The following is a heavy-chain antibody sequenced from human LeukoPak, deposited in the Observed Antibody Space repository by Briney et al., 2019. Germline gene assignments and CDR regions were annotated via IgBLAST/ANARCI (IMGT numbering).Heavy chain of an antibody. Sequence: GGSLRLSCVAPGVMFIDYAMSCVREAPGEGLEWGSSIISSGGTTLYADSVKGRFTISRDSFKNTVHLEMKAMRAKDTAVDYCAKDPRPYYDVPVGYWGQGTLVTVSP. CDR2: IISSGGTT. CDR3: AKDPRPYYDVPVGY. J-gene: IGHJ4*02. D-gene: IGHD3-3*01. V-gene: IGHV3-23*01. CDR1: GVMFIDYA.